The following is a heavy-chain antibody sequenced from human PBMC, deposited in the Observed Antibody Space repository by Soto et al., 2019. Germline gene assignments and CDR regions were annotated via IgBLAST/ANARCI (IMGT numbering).Heavy chain of an antibody. Sequence: WGARRLSWAASESFSICPMHGTRQAPGKGLEWVALISYDGTNKYSADSVKGRFTISRDNSKNTVYLQINRLRPQDTAVYYCARDLHYGDYPYDYWGRRTLVAVAS. CDR2: ISYDGTNK. V-gene: IGHV3-30-3*01. CDR3: ARDLHYGDYPYDY. CDR1: ESFSICP. D-gene: IGHD4-17*01. J-gene: IGHJ4*02.